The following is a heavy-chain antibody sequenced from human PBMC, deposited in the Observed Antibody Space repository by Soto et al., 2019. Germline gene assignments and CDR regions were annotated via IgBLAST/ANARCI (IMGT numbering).Heavy chain of an antibody. V-gene: IGHV3-30-3*01. D-gene: IGHD2-2*01. Sequence: GGSLRLSCAASGFTFSSYAMSWVRQAPGKGLEWVAVISYDGSNKYYADSVKGRFTISRDNSKNTLYLQMNSLRAEDTAVYYCARSRDWPVPATAGVIDYWGQGTLVTVSS. J-gene: IGHJ4*02. CDR1: GFTFSSYA. CDR3: ARSRDWPVPATAGVIDY. CDR2: ISYDGSNK.